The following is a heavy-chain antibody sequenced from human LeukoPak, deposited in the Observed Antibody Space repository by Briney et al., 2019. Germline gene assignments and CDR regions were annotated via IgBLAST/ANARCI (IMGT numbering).Heavy chain of an antibody. D-gene: IGHD1-1*01. J-gene: IGHJ5*02. V-gene: IGHV4-38-2*01. CDR1: GYSISNDYY. CDR2: IYRSGGS. CDR3: AKAGTTGIHHWFDP. Sequence: SETLSLTCVVSGYSISNDYYLGWIRQPPGKGLEWIGNIYRSGGSYYNPSLKSRVTILVDTSKNQSSLKLSSVSAADTAVYYCAKAGTTGIHHWFDPWGQGNLVTVSS.